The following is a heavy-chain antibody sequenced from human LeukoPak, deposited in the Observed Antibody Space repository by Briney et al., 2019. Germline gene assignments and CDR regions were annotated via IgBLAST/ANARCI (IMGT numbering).Heavy chain of an antibody. CDR1: GFTFSSYW. D-gene: IGHD6-19*01. CDR3: ARASAVAGTREY. V-gene: IGHV3-7*01. J-gene: IGHJ4*02. Sequence: GGSLRLSCAASGFTFSSYWMSWVRQAPGKRLEWVANIKEDGSDKYYVDSVKGRFTISRDNAKNSLYLQMNSLRAEDTAVYYCARASAVAGTREYWGQGTLVTVSS. CDR2: IKEDGSDK.